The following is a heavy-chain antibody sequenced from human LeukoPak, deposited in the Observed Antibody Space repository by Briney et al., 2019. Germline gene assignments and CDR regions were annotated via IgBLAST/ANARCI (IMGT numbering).Heavy chain of an antibody. CDR3: ARARIVVVTAGWFDP. J-gene: IGHJ5*02. Sequence: PSETLSLTCTVSGGSLSSYHWSWIRQSPGKGLEWIGYIYYSGSTNYNPSLKSRVTMSVDTSKYQFSLKLNSVTAADTAVYYCARARIVVVTAGWFDPWGQGTLVTVSS. CDR1: GGSLSSYH. CDR2: IYYSGST. V-gene: IGHV4-59*01. D-gene: IGHD2-2*01.